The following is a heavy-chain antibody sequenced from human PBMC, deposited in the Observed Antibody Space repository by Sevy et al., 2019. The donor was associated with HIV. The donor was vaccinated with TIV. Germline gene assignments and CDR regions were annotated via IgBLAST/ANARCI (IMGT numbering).Heavy chain of an antibody. CDR1: GVSFSDYY. CDR2: VSQSGSA. J-gene: IGHJ4*02. D-gene: IGHD2-15*01. V-gene: IGHV4-34*01. Sequence: SETLSLTCAVSGVSFSDYYWAWIRQPPGKGLEWIGEVSQSGSANYNPSLRSRVIMSLGTSNNHFSLKLTSVTAADTAVYYCARGPLFCPEYCSGGTCPTIDYWSQGTLVTVSS. CDR3: ARGPLFCPEYCSGGTCPTIDY.